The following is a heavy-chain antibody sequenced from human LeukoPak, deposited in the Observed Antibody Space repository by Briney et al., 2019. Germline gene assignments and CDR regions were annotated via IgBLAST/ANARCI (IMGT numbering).Heavy chain of an antibody. D-gene: IGHD6-25*01. V-gene: IGHV1-2*02. J-gene: IGHJ6*03. CDR2: INPNSGGT. Sequence: ASVKVSCKASGYTFTGYYMHWVRQAPGQGLEWMGWINPNSGGTNYTQKFQGRVTMTRDTSISTAYMELSRLGSDDTAVCYCARARRLASGYYYYYMDVWGKGTTVTVSS. CDR1: GYTFTGYY. CDR3: ARARRLASGYYYYYMDV.